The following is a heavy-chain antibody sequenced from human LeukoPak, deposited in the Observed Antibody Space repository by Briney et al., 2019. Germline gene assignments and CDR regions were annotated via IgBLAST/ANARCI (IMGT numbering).Heavy chain of an antibody. CDR3: ARDPMADFDY. V-gene: IGHV3-33*01. D-gene: IGHD2-8*01. CDR1: GFTFSSYA. CDR2: IWYDGSNK. J-gene: IGHJ4*02. Sequence: GGSLRLSCAASGFTFSSYAMHWVRQAPGKGLEWVAVIWYDGSNKYYADSVKGRFTISRDNFQNTLFLQMNNLRTEDTAVYYCARDPMADFDYWGQGTLVTVSS.